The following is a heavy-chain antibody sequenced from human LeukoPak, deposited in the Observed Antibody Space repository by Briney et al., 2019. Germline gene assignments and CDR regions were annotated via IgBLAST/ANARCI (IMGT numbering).Heavy chain of an antibody. CDR1: GGSFSSYY. CDR2: IYYSGST. V-gene: IGHV4-59*01. CDR3: ARARAEQQLVHSYYYYYYMDV. J-gene: IGHJ6*03. Sequence: SETLSLTCTVSGGSFSSYYWSWIRQPPGKGLEWIGYIYYSGSTNYNPSLKSRVTISVDTSKNQFSLKLSSVTAADTAVYYCARARAEQQLVHSYYYYYYMDVWGKGTTVTVSS. D-gene: IGHD6-13*01.